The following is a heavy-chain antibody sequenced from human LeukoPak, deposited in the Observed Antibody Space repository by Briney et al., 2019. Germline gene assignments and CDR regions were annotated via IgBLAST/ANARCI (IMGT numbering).Heavy chain of an antibody. J-gene: IGHJ6*02. V-gene: IGHV1-69*13. Sequence: ASVKVSCKASGGTFSSYAISWVRQAPGQGLKWMGGIIPIFGTANYAQKFQGRVTITADESTSTAYMELSSLRSEDTAVYYCARRGGYCSGGSCYYPVYYYYYGMDVWGQGTTVTVSS. D-gene: IGHD2-15*01. CDR2: IIPIFGTA. CDR3: ARRGGYCSGGSCYYPVYYYYYGMDV. CDR1: GGTFSSYA.